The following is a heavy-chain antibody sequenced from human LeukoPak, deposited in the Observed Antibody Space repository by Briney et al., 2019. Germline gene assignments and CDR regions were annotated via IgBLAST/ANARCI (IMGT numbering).Heavy chain of an antibody. CDR2: ISSSGSTI. D-gene: IGHD1-26*01. J-gene: IGHJ3*02. V-gene: IGHV3-48*03. Sequence: PGGSLRLSCAASGFTFSSYEMNWVRQAPGKGLEWVSYISSSGSTIYYADSVKGRFTISRDNAKNSLYLQMNSLRAEDTAVYYCARDRRVQWELLTSGAFDIWGQGTMVTVSS. CDR3: ARDRRVQWELLTSGAFDI. CDR1: GFTFSSYE.